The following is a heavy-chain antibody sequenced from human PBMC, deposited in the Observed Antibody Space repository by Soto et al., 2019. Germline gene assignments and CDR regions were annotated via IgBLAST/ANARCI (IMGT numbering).Heavy chain of an antibody. CDR3: ARTAGWRFGELYYYYGMDV. J-gene: IGHJ6*02. D-gene: IGHD3-10*01. V-gene: IGHV4-30-4*01. CDR1: GGSISSGDYY. CDR2: IYYSGST. Sequence: QVQLQESGPGLVKPSQTLSLTCTVSGGSISSGDYYWSWIRQPPGKGLEWIGYIYYSGSTYYNPSLKSRVTISVDTSKNQFSLKLSSVTAADTAVYYCARTAGWRFGELYYYYGMDVWGQGTTVTVSS.